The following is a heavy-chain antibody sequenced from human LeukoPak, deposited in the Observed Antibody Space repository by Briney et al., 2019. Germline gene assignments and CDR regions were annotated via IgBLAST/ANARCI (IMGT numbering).Heavy chain of an antibody. CDR3: ARLPNYYDSSGYYYYFDY. V-gene: IGHV4-39*01. CDR1: GGSISSSSYY. J-gene: IGHJ4*02. CDR2: IYYSGST. D-gene: IGHD3-22*01. Sequence: SETLSLTCTVSGGSISSSSYYWGWIRQPPGKGLEWIGSIYYSGSTYYNPSLKSRVTISVDTSKNHFSLKLSSVTAADTAVYYCARLPNYYDSSGYYYYFDYWGQGTLVTVSS.